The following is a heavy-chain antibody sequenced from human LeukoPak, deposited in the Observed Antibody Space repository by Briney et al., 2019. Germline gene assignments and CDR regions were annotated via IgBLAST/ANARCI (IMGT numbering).Heavy chain of an antibody. V-gene: IGHV3-48*03. CDR1: GFTFSSYE. J-gene: IGHJ5*02. CDR3: ARGYPPHCSSTSCPPGP. CDR2: ISSSGSTI. D-gene: IGHD2-2*01. Sequence: PGGSLRLSCAASGFTFSSYEMNWVRQAPGKGLEWVSYISSSGSTIYYADSVKGRFTISRDNAKNSLYPQMNSLRAEDTAVYYCARGYPPHCSSTSCPPGPWGQGTLVTVSS.